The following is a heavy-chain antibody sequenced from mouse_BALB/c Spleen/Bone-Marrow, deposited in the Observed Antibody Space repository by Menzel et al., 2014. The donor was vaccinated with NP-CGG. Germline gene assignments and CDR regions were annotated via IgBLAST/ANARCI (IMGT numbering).Heavy chain of an antibody. V-gene: IGHV4-1*02. J-gene: IGHJ2*01. Sequence: EVQGVESGGGLVQPGGSLRLSCAASGFDFSRYWMSWVRQAPGKGLEWIGEINPDSSTINYTPSLKDKFIISRDNAKNTLYLQMSKVRSEDTALYYCARLGYYGYFDYWGQGTTLTVSS. CDR3: ARLGYYGYFDY. CDR2: INPDSSTI. CDR1: GFDFSRYW. D-gene: IGHD2-3*01.